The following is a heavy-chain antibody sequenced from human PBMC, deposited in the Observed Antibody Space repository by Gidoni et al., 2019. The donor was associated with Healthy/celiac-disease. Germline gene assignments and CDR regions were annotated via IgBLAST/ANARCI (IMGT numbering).Heavy chain of an antibody. V-gene: IGHV3-66*01. CDR2: IYSGGST. CDR3: ARGGLTTVTTHETDY. D-gene: IGHD4-4*01. Sequence: EVQLVESGGGLVQPGGSLRLSCAASGFTASSNYMSWVRQAPGKGRGWVSVIYSGGSTYYADSVKGRFTISRDNSKNTLYLQMNSLRAEDTAVYYCARGGLTTVTTHETDYWGQGTLVTVSS. CDR1: GFTASSNY. J-gene: IGHJ4*02.